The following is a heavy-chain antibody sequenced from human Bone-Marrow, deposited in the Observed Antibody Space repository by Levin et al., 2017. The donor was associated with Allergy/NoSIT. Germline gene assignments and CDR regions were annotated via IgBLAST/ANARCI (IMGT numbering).Heavy chain of an antibody. CDR3: ASRLFLEWFIDY. V-gene: IGHV4-39*01. Sequence: SETLSLTCTVSGGSISSSSYYWGWIRQPPGKGLEWIGSIYYSGSTYYNPSLKSRVTISVDTSKNQFSLKLSSVTAADTAVYYCASRLFLEWFIDYWGQGTLVTVSS. CDR2: IYYSGST. J-gene: IGHJ4*02. D-gene: IGHD3-3*01. CDR1: GGSISSSSYY.